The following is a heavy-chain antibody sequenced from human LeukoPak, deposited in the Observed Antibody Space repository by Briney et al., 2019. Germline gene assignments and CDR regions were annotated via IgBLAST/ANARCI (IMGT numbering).Heavy chain of an antibody. D-gene: IGHD3-9*01. CDR3: ARQGGDDILTGYYLSFYARADYYYYGMDV. J-gene: IGHJ6*02. CDR2: ISSSGSTI. Sequence: GGSLRLSCAASGFTFSSYEMNWVRQAPGKGLEWVSYISSSGSTIYYADSVKGRFTISRDNAKNSLYLQMNSLRAEDTAVYYCARQGGDDILTGYYLSFYARADYYYYGMDVWGQGTTVTVSS. V-gene: IGHV3-48*03. CDR1: GFTFSSYE.